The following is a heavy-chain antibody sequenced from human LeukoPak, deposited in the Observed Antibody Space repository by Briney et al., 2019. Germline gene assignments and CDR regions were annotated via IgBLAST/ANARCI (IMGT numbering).Heavy chain of an antibody. CDR1: GGSISSYY. Sequence: PSETLSLTCTVSGGSISSYYRSWIRQPPGKGLEWIGYIYYSGSTYYNPSLKSRVTISVDTSKNQFSLKLSSVTAADTAVYYCARERLDKYYYMDVWGKGTTVTVSS. V-gene: IGHV4-59*12. CDR2: IYYSGST. CDR3: ARERLDKYYYMDV. J-gene: IGHJ6*03. D-gene: IGHD2-2*03.